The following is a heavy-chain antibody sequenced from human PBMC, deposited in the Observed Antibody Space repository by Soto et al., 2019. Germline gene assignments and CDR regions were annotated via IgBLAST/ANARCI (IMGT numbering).Heavy chain of an antibody. J-gene: IGHJ4*02. CDR1: GFTFSSYE. Sequence: PGGSLSLSCAASGFTFSSYEMNWGRQAPGKGLEWVSYISSSGSTIYYADSVKGRFTISRDNAKNSLYLQMNSLRAEDTAVYYCARGLYSNYGVDYWGQGTLVTVSS. CDR3: ARGLYSNYGVDY. V-gene: IGHV3-48*03. D-gene: IGHD4-4*01. CDR2: ISSSGSTI.